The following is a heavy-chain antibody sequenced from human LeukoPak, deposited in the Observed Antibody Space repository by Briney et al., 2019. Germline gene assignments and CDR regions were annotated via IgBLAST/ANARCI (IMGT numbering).Heavy chain of an antibody. Sequence: SETLSLTCTASGGSISSSTYYWDWLRPPPGKGLVWIGSIYYSGSTYYNPSLKSRVTISVDTSKNQFSLKLSSVTAADTAVYYCARSPRPFGQRGYPAEYYYYGMDVWGQGTTVTVSS. J-gene: IGHJ6*02. CDR1: GGSISSSTYY. CDR2: IYYSGST. CDR3: ARSPRPFGQRGYPAEYYYYGMDV. V-gene: IGHV4-39*01. D-gene: IGHD3-10*01.